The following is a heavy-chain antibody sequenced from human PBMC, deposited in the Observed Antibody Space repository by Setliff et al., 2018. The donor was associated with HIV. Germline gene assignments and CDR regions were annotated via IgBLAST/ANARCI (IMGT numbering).Heavy chain of an antibody. V-gene: IGHV3-53*01. J-gene: IGHJ4*02. CDR1: GFTFSSYW. CDR3: AGAYYYESSGYYWVY. D-gene: IGHD3-22*01. Sequence: PGESLKISCAASGFTFSSYWMHWVRQAPGKGLVWVSVVYSGGSTYYADSVKGRFTISRDNSKNTLYLQMNSLRAEDTAVYYCAGAYYYESSGYYWVYWGQGTLVTVSS. CDR2: VYSGGST.